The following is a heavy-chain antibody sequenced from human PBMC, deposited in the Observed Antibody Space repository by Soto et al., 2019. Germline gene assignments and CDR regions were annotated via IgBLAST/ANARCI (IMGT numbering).Heavy chain of an antibody. Sequence: PSETLSLTCTVSGGSFSGYFWTWIRQPPGKGLEWLAEINHSGITNYNPSVESRVSMSVDTSKNQFSLRLYSLTAADTAVYYCVRGPYNYNSRYFDYWGQGTLVTVSS. CDR1: GGSFSGYF. CDR2: INHSGIT. J-gene: IGHJ4*02. D-gene: IGHD1-1*01. V-gene: IGHV4-34*01. CDR3: VRGPYNYNSRYFDY.